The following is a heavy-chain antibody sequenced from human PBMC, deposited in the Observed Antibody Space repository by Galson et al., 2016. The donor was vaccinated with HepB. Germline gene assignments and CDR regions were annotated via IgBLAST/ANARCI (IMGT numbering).Heavy chain of an antibody. J-gene: IGHJ4*02. CDR3: TRDGEGSGRYFDY. D-gene: IGHD1-26*01. CDR2: VIPIFDKS. Sequence: SVKVSCKASGGTFSTRTISWVRQAPGQGLEWMGGVIPIFDKSNYAQKSQGRVTISPDESTSTAYMELSSLTSDDTALYYCTRDGEGSGRYFDYWGQGTLVTVSS. CDR1: GGTFSTRT. V-gene: IGHV1-69*13.